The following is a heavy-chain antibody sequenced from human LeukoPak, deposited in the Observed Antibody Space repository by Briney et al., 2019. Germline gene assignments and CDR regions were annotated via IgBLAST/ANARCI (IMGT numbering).Heavy chain of an antibody. V-gene: IGHV3-30*18. D-gene: IGHD3-10*01. CDR3: AKDLWVTYGSGSYYFDY. CDR1: GFTSSSYG. Sequence: GGSLRLSCTASGFTSSSYGMHWVRQAPGKGLEWVGVISYDGSNKFYADSVKGRFTISRDNSKNTLYLQMNSLGAEDTAVYYCAKDLWVTYGSGSYYFDYGGQGTLVTVSS. CDR2: ISYDGSNK. J-gene: IGHJ4*02.